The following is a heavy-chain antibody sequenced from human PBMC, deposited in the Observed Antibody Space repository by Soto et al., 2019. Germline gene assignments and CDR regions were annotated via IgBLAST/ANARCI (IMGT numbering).Heavy chain of an antibody. Sequence: SETLSLTCTVSGGSISSYYWSWIRQPPGKGLEWIGYIYYSGSTNYNPSLKSRVTISVDTSKNQFSLKLSSVTAADTAVYYCARASGTPYYYYYYYMDVWGKGTKVTVPS. V-gene: IGHV4-59*01. CDR3: ARASGTPYYYYYYYMDV. CDR2: IYYSGST. CDR1: GGSISSYY. J-gene: IGHJ6*03. D-gene: IGHD1-1*01.